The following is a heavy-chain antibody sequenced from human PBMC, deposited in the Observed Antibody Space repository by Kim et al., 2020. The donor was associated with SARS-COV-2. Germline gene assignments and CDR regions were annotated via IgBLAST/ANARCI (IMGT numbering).Heavy chain of an antibody. CDR2: IIPIFGTA. CDR3: AREYYYDSSGYSGNWFDP. Sequence: SVKVSCKASGGTFSSYAISWVRQAPGQGLEWMGGIIPIFGTANYAQKFQGRVTITADESTSTAYMELSSLRSEDTAVYYCAREYYYDSSGYSGNWFDPWGQGTLVTVSS. CDR1: GGTFSSYA. J-gene: IGHJ5*02. V-gene: IGHV1-69*13. D-gene: IGHD3-22*01.